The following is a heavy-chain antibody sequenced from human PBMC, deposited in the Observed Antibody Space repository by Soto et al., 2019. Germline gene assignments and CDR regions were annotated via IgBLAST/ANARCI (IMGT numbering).Heavy chain of an antibody. Sequence: EVQLVESGRGLVQPGGSLRLSCAASRFTFRNYWLSWVRQAPGKGRATVANTKQDGSETYYVDSLKGRFSISRDNAKNSLYLEMNTLRAEDTGVYYCEGGTYSSGWYPDYFDYWGQGTPVTVSS. D-gene: IGHD6-19*01. CDR2: TKQDGSET. J-gene: IGHJ4*02. CDR3: EGGTYSSGWYPDYFDY. V-gene: IGHV3-7*03. CDR1: RFTFRNYW.